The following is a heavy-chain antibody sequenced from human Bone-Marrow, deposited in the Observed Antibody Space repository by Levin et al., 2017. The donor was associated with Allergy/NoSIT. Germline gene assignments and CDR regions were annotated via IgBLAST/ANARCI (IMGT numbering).Heavy chain of an antibody. CDR3: AKVRGYSSGWYGDVDY. CDR2: ISYDGSNK. Sequence: GESLKISCAASGFTFSSYGMHWVRQAPGKGLEWVAVISYDGSNKYYADSVKGRFTISRDNSKNTLYLQMNSLRAEDTAVYYCAKVRGYSSGWYGDVDYWGQGTLVTVSS. CDR1: GFTFSSYG. V-gene: IGHV3-30*18. J-gene: IGHJ4*02. D-gene: IGHD6-19*01.